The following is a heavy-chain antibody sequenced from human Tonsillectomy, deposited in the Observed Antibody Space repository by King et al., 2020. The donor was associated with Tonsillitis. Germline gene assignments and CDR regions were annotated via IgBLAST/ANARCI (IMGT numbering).Heavy chain of an antibody. CDR2: IKQDGTQK. CDR3: ARDPPSMDGVNWFDP. J-gene: IGHJ5*02. V-gene: IGHV3-7*01. CDR1: VFSFSTNW. Sequence: VQLVESGGGLVQPGGSLRLSCVASVFSFSTNWMSWVRQAPGKGLEWVANIKQDGTQKFYVDSVKGRFTISRDNPQNSLYLQMNSLSAEDSAVYFCARDPPSMDGVNWFDPWGQGTLVTVSS. D-gene: IGHD3-10*02.